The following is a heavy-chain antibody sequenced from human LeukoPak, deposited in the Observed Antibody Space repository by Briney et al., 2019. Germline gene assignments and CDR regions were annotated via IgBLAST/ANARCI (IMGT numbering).Heavy chain of an antibody. V-gene: IGHV3-49*04. Sequence: GRSLRLSCTASGFTFGDYAMSWVRQAPGKGLEWVGFIRSKAYGGTTEYAASVKGRFTISRDDSKSIAYLQMNSLKTEDTAVYYCTRDPMGDGDRLFDYWGQGTLATVSS. CDR1: GFTFGDYA. J-gene: IGHJ4*02. D-gene: IGHD3-16*01. CDR2: IRSKAYGGTT. CDR3: TRDPMGDGDRLFDY.